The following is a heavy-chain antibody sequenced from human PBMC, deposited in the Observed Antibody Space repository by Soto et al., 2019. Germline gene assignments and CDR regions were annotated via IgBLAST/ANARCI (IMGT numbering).Heavy chain of an antibody. J-gene: IGHJ6*02. CDR3: ARVQIVRGGYYYGMDV. CDR2: ISYDGSNK. Sequence: QVQLVESGGGVVQPGRSLRLSCAASGFTFSSYAMHWVRQAPGKGLEWVAVISYDGSNKYYADSVKGRFTISRDNSKNTLYLQMNSLRAEDTAVYYCARVQIVRGGYYYGMDVWGQGTTVTVSS. V-gene: IGHV3-30-3*01. CDR1: GFTFSSYA. D-gene: IGHD3-22*01.